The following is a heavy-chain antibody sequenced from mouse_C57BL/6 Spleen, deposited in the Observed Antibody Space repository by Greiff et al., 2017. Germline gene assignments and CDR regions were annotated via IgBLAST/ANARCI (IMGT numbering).Heavy chain of an antibody. J-gene: IGHJ4*01. CDR2: IYPGDGGT. V-gene: IGHV1-82*01. D-gene: IGHD1-1*01. CDR1: GYAFSSSG. Sequence: QVKLLQSGPELVKPGASVKISCKASGYAFSSSGMNWVKQRPGKGLEWIGRIYPGDGGTNYNGKFKGKATLTADKSSSTAYMELRSLTSEDSAVYFCARSAHYYCTSYDSRDYWGQGTSVTVSS. CDR3: ARSAHYYCTSYDSRDY.